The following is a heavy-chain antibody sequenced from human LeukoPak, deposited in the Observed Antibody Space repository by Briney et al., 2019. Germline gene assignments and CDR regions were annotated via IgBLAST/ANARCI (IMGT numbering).Heavy chain of an antibody. V-gene: IGHV1-46*03. CDR2: IKTSGGST. Sequence: ASVKVSCKASGYTFTSYYMHWVRQAPGQGIEWMGIIKTSGGSTRYAQKFQGRVTITRDTSTSTVYMEPSSLRSEDTAVYYCARDWGYSSSLGFDYWGQGTLVTVSS. D-gene: IGHD6-13*01. J-gene: IGHJ4*02. CDR3: ARDWGYSSSLGFDY. CDR1: GYTFTSYY.